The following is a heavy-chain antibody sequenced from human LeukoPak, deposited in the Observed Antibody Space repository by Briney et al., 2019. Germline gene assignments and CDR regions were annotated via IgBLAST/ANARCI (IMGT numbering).Heavy chain of an antibody. CDR3: ARGHYYDSSGYYSFFDY. CDR2: ISSSGSTM. Sequence: GSLRLSCAASGFTFSDYGMSWIRQAPGKGLEWVSYISSSGSTMYYADSVKGRFTISRDNAKNSLYLQMNSLRAEDTAVYYCARGHYYDSSGYYSFFDYWGQGTLVTVSS. V-gene: IGHV3-11*01. J-gene: IGHJ4*02. CDR1: GFTFSDYG. D-gene: IGHD3-22*01.